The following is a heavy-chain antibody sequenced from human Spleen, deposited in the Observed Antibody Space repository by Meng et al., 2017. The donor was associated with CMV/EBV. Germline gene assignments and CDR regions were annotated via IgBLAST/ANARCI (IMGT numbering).Heavy chain of an antibody. CDR1: GFSFRNYA. Sequence: GESLKISCAASGFSFRNYAMHWVRRAPGKGLEWVSRIDFDGSRTTYADSVKGRFTVSRDNSKRSVYLQMNSLRSEDTAVYYCATSRFHGDFTDAVNIWGQGTLVTVSS. J-gene: IGHJ3*02. CDR2: IDFDGSRT. D-gene: IGHD4-17*01. V-gene: IGHV3-NL1*01. CDR3: ATSRFHGDFTDAVNI.